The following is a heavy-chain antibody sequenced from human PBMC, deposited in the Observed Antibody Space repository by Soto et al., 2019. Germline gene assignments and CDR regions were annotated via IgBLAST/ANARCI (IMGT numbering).Heavy chain of an antibody. D-gene: IGHD4-4*01. CDR3: ATWHLQEHAYDV. J-gene: IGHJ3*01. CDR1: GLTVSGKKY. Sequence: GGSLRLSCAVSGLTVSGKKYVAWVRQAPGKGLEWVSGFYDLDGTYYADSLEGRFTTSGDSSRTIVYLQMNGLRPEDTAVYYCATWHLQEHAYDVWGQGTTVTVSS. CDR2: FYDLDGT. V-gene: IGHV3-53*01.